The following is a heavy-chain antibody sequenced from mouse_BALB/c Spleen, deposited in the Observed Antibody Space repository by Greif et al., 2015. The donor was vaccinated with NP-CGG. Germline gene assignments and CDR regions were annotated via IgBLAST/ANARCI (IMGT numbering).Heavy chain of an antibody. V-gene: IGHV1-9*01. Sequence: QVQLQQSGAELMKPGASVKISCKATGYTFSSYWIEWVKQRPGHGLEWIGEILPGRGSTNYNEKFKGKATFTADTSSNTAYMQLSSLTSEDSAVYYCARRGYDAAMDYWGQGTSVTVSS. CDR2: ILPGRGST. CDR1: GYTFSSYW. J-gene: IGHJ4*01. D-gene: IGHD2-14*01. CDR3: ARRGYDAAMDY.